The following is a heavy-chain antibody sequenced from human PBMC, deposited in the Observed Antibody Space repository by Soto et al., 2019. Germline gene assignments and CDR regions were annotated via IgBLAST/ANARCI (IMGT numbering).Heavy chain of an antibody. Sequence: SETLSLTCAVYGGSFSGYYWSWIRQPPGKGLEWIGEINHSGSTNYNPSLKSRVTISVDTSKNQFSLKLSSVTAADTAVYYCARAGSYYYGSGSYYNWGSHYYYYMDVWGKGTTVTV. V-gene: IGHV4-34*01. CDR3: ARAGSYYYGSGSYYNWGSHYYYYMDV. D-gene: IGHD3-10*01. CDR1: GGSFSGYY. J-gene: IGHJ6*03. CDR2: INHSGST.